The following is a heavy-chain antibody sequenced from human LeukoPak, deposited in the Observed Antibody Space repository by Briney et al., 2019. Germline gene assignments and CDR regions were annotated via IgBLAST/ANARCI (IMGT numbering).Heavy chain of an antibody. CDR1: GFTFSSFG. CDR2: ISYEGSNK. CDR3: ARDRRYCGGGSCYFDYFFDY. D-gene: IGHD2-15*01. J-gene: IGHJ4*02. Sequence: PGGSLRLSCAASGFTFSSFGLHWVRQAPGKGLEWVAVISYEGSNKYYADSVKGRFTISRDNSKNTLYLQMNSLRAEDSALYFCARDRRYCGGGSCYFDYFFDYWGQGTLVTVSS. V-gene: IGHV3-30*03.